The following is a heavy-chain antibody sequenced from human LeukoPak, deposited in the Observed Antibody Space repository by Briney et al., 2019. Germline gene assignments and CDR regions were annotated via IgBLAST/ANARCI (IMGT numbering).Heavy chain of an antibody. J-gene: IGHJ6*02. CDR1: GGSISSGGYY. D-gene: IGHD2-2*01. V-gene: IGHV4-31*03. CDR2: IYYSGST. CDR3: ARELGYCSSTSCYGGYYYYYYGMDV. Sequence: PSETLSLTCTVSGGSISSGGYYWSWIRQHPGKGLEWIGYIYYSGSTYYNPSLKSRVTISVDTSKNQFSLKLSSVTAADTAVYYCARELGYCSSTSCYGGYYYYYYGMDVWGQGTTVTVSS.